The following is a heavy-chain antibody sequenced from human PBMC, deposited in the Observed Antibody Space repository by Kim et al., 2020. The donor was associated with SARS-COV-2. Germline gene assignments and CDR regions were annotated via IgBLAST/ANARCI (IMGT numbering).Heavy chain of an antibody. V-gene: IGHV4-34*01. CDR1: GGSFSGYY. Sequence: SETLSLTCAVYGGSFSGYYWSWIRQPPGKGLEWIGEINHSGSTNYNPSLKSRVTISVDTSKNQFSLKLSSVTAADTAVYYCARGRKQWLAYYFDYWGQGT. CDR2: INHSGST. CDR3: ARGRKQWLAYYFDY. D-gene: IGHD6-19*01. J-gene: IGHJ4*02.